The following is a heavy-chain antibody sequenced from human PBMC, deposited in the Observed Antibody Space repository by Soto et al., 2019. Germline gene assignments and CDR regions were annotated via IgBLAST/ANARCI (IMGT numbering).Heavy chain of an antibody. CDR1: GGSISSYY. J-gene: IGHJ4*02. D-gene: IGHD4-17*01. Sequence: PSETLSLTCTVSGGSISSYYWSWIRQPPGKGLEWIGYIYYSGSTNYNPSLKSRATISVDTSKNQFSLKLSSVTAADTAVYYCARRPSATVTTPYFDYWGQGTLVTVSS. CDR2: IYYSGST. V-gene: IGHV4-59*08. CDR3: ARRPSATVTTPYFDY.